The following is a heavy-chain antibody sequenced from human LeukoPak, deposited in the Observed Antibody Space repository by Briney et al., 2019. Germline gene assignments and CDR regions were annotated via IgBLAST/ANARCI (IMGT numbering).Heavy chain of an antibody. CDR1: GFTFDDYG. CDR3: AKDIDFDSSGYYWGGFDY. D-gene: IGHD3-22*01. V-gene: IGHV3-20*04. Sequence: GGSLRLSCAASGFTFDDYGVSWVRQAPGKGLEWVSGINWNGGSTGYADSVKGRFTISRDNAKNSLYLQMNSLRAEDTALYYCAKDIDFDSSGYYWGGFDYWGQGTLVTVSS. CDR2: INWNGGST. J-gene: IGHJ4*02.